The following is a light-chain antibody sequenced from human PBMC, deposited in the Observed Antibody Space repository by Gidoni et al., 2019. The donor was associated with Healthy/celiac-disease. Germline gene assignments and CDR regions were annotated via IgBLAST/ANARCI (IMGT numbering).Light chain of an antibody. J-gene: IGKJ5*01. CDR3: QQRNSYPTGT. CDR1: QGISSY. Sequence: DIQLTQSPSFLSASVGDRVTITCRASQGISSYLAWYQQKPGKAPKLLIYAASTLQSGVPSRFSGSGSGTEFTLTISSLQPEDFATYYFQQRNSYPTGTFGQGTPLEIK. V-gene: IGKV1-9*01. CDR2: AAS.